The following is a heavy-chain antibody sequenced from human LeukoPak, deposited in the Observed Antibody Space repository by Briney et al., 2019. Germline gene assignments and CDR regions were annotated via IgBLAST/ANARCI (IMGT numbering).Heavy chain of an antibody. CDR2: ISSSSEYI. CDR3: ARDGLGYCSGGSCYGAFDI. Sequence: GGSLRLSCAASGFTFSSYAMNWVRQAPGKGLEWVSTISSSSEYIFYRDSVKGRFTISRDNAKNSLYLQMNSLRAEDTAVYYCARDGLGYCSGGSCYGAFDIWGQGTMVTVSS. D-gene: IGHD2-15*01. V-gene: IGHV3-21*01. CDR1: GFTFSSYA. J-gene: IGHJ3*02.